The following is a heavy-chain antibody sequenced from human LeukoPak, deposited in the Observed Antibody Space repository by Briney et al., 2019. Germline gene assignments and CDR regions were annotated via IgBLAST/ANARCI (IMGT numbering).Heavy chain of an antibody. CDR1: GFTFSNYA. D-gene: IGHD2-2*01. J-gene: IGHJ3*02. Sequence: EPGGSLRLSCAASGFTFSNYAMHWVRQAPGKGLEWVALISYDGSNKYYADSVKGRFTISRDNSKNTLYLQMNSLRAEDTAVYYCARGRQYQLLSDAFDIWGQGTMVTVSS. CDR3: ARGRQYQLLSDAFDI. V-gene: IGHV3-30-3*01. CDR2: ISYDGSNK.